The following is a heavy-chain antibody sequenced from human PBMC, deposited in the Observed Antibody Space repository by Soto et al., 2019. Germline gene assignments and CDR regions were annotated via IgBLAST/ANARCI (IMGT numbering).Heavy chain of an antibody. D-gene: IGHD3-3*01. V-gene: IGHV3-7*01. CDR2: IKQDGSEK. CDR3: ARDRSPRFPEKGWFDP. CDR1: GFTFSSYW. J-gene: IGHJ5*02. Sequence: GGSLRLSCAASGFTFSSYWMSWVRQAPGKGLEWVANIKQDGSEKYYVDSVKGRFTISRDNAKNSLYLQMNSLRAEDTAVYYCARDRSPRFPEKGWFDPWGQGPLVTVSS.